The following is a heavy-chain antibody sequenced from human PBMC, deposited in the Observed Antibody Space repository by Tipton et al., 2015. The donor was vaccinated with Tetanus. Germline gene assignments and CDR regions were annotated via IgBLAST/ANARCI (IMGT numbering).Heavy chain of an antibody. V-gene: IGHV4-59*11. CDR3: ARDPWLDY. J-gene: IGHJ4*02. CDR2: IFYGGTT. Sequence: LRLSCVASGFTFSDHYMSWIRQAPGKGLEWIGYIFYGGTTNYNPSLKSRVTISLDTSKNQFSLQLSSVTAADTAVYYCARDPWLDYWGQGTLVTVSS. CDR1: GFTFSDHY.